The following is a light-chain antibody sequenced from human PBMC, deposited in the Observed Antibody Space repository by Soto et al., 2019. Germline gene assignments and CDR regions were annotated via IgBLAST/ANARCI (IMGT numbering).Light chain of an antibody. V-gene: IGLV2-23*01. CDR2: EGS. Sequence: QSARTQPASVSGSPGQSITISCTGTSSDVGSYNLVSWYQQHPGKAPKLMIYEGSKWPSGVSNRFSGSKSGNTASLTISGLQAEDEADYYCCSYAGSSSYVFGTGTKLTVL. J-gene: IGLJ1*01. CDR1: SSDVGSYNL. CDR3: CSYAGSSSYV.